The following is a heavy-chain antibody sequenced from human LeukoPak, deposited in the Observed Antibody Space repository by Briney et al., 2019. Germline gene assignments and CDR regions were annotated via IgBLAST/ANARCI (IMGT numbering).Heavy chain of an antibody. V-gene: IGHV3-30*03. D-gene: IGHD5-18*01. Sequence: GGSLRLSCAASGFTFSSYGMHWVRQAPGKGLEWVAVISYDGSNKYYADSVEGRFTISRDNSKNTLYLQMNSLRAEDTAVYYCASGGPDTAMVNYGMDVWGQGTTVTVSS. CDR3: ASGGPDTAMVNYGMDV. CDR1: GFTFSSYG. CDR2: ISYDGSNK. J-gene: IGHJ6*02.